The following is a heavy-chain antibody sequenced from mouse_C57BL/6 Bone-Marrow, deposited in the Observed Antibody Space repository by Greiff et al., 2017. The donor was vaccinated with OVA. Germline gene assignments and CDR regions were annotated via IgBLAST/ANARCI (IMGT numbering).Heavy chain of an antibody. Sequence: EVHLVESEGGLVQPGSSMKLSCTASGFTFSDYYMAWVRQVPEKGLEWVANINYDGSSTYYLDSLKSRFIISRDNAKNILYLQMSSLKSEDTATYYCARGDHGSSYPYFDYWGQGTTLTVSS. CDR2: INYDGSST. CDR3: ARGDHGSSYPYFDY. D-gene: IGHD1-1*01. V-gene: IGHV5-16*01. CDR1: GFTFSDYY. J-gene: IGHJ2*01.